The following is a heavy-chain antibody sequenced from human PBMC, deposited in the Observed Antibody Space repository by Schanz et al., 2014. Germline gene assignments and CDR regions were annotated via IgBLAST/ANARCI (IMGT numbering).Heavy chain of an antibody. V-gene: IGHV3-23*04. CDR3: AKSQGSSFDS. Sequence: EVQLVESGGGVVRPGGSLRLSCAASGFTFSAYAMTWVRQIPGKGLEWVSSFNDGGVNKYYADSVKGRFTISSDNSKSTLYLQMSSLRAEDTAVYYCAKSQGSSFDSWGQGTLVTVSS. J-gene: IGHJ4*02. CDR2: FNDGGVNK. D-gene: IGHD6-13*01. CDR1: GFTFSAYA.